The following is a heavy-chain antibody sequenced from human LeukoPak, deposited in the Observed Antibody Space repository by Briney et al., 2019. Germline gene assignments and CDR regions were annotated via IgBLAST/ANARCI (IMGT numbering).Heavy chain of an antibody. J-gene: IGHJ4*02. D-gene: IGHD3-10*01. V-gene: IGHV4-4*02. CDR1: GGSISNNNW. CDR3: ARRYGSGSYPGYFDY. Sequence: PSGTLSLTCAVSGGSISNNNWWSWVRQPPGKGLEWIGEIYHTGSTSYNPSLKSRVTISVDKSNNQFSLKLSSVTAADTAVYYCARRYGSGSYPGYFDYWGQGTLVTVSS. CDR2: IYHTGST.